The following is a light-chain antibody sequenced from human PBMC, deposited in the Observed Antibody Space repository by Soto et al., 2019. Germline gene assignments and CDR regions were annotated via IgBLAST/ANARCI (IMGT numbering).Light chain of an antibody. V-gene: IGKV3D-20*02. CDR3: QQRKNWPPIT. Sequence: EIVLTQSPGTLSLSPGERATLSCRASQSVSSSYLAWYQQKPGQAPRLLISDASDRAAGVPVRFSGSGSGTDFTLTIGSLEPEDSAVHYCQQRKNWPPITFGQGTRLEIK. J-gene: IGKJ5*01. CDR1: QSVSSSY. CDR2: DAS.